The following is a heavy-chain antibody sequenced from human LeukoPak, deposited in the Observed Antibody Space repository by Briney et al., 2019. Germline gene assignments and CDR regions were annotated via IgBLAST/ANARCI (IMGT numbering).Heavy chain of an antibody. CDR2: ISSSSSYI. CDR3: ARLTVYAFDI. V-gene: IGHV3-21*01. J-gene: IGHJ3*02. CDR1: GFTFSSYS. Sequence: GESLKISCAASGFTFSSYSMNWVRQAPGKGLEWVSSISSSSSYIYYADSVKGRFTISRDNAKNSLYLQMNSLRAEDTAVYYCARLTVYAFDIWGQGTMVTVSS. D-gene: IGHD3-3*01.